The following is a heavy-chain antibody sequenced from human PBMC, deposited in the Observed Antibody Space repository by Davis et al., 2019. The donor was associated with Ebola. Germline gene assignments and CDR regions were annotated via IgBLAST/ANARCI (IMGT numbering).Heavy chain of an antibody. CDR3: ARGGIAAAGTFSWKRGQRDDFDY. Sequence: PGGSLRLSCAASGFTFSSYSMNWVRQAPGKGLEWVSSISSSSSYIYYADSVKGRFTISRDNAKNSLYLQMNSLRAEDTAVYYCARGGIAAAGTFSWKRGQRDDFDYWGQGTLVTVSS. V-gene: IGHV3-21*01. D-gene: IGHD6-13*01. CDR1: GFTFSSYS. J-gene: IGHJ4*02. CDR2: ISSSSSYI.